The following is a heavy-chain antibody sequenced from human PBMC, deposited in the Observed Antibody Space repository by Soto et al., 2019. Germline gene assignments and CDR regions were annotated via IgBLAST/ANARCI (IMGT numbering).Heavy chain of an antibody. J-gene: IGHJ6*02. CDR2: ISSSSSYI. CDR3: ARGSDILTGYYNDYYYYGMDV. Sequence: GGSLRLSCAASGFTFSSYSMNWVRQAPGKGLEWVSSISSSSSYIYYADSVKGRFTISRDNAKNSLYLQMNSLRAEDTAVYYCARGSDILTGYYNDYYYYGMDVWGQGTTVTVSS. CDR1: GFTFSSYS. V-gene: IGHV3-21*01. D-gene: IGHD3-9*01.